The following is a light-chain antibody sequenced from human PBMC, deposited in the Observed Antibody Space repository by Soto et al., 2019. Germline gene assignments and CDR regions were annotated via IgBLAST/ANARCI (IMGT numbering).Light chain of an antibody. CDR1: QSVGSF. CDR2: DAS. J-gene: IGKJ5*01. V-gene: IGKV3-11*01. Sequence: EIVLTQSPATLYLSPGERATLSCRASQSVGSFLAWYQQKPGQAPRLLIFDASKRATGIPARFSGSGSGTDFTLTISRLEPEDFAVFYCQQYGNSPITFGQGTRLEI. CDR3: QQYGNSPIT.